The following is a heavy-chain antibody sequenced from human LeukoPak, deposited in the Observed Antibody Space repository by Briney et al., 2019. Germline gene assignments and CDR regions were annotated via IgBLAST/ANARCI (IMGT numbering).Heavy chain of an antibody. CDR1: GFTFSSYN. CDR2: ISSSSSPI. V-gene: IGHV3-48*01. Sequence: GGSLRLSCAASGFTFSSYNMNWVRQAPGKGLEWVSYISSSSSPIYYADSVKGRFTISRDNAKNSLYLQMNSLRAEDTAVYYCARSKRNGFDIWGQGTMVTVSS. J-gene: IGHJ3*02. CDR3: ARSKRNGFDI.